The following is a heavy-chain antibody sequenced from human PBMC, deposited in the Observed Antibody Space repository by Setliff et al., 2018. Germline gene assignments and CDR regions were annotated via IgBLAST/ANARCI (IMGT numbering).Heavy chain of an antibody. V-gene: IGHV3-48*03. D-gene: IGHD3-10*01. CDR3: ARDHAYGSRFYYYYYGMDV. CDR1: GLTFSSYE. CDR2: ISDSGSTK. J-gene: IGHJ6*02. Sequence: PGGSLRLSCGVFGLTFSSYEMIWVRQAPGKGLEWVSYISDSGSTKYYADSVKGRFTISRDNAKNSLFLQMNSLRAEDTAVYYCARDHAYGSRFYYYYYGMDVWGQGTTVTVSS.